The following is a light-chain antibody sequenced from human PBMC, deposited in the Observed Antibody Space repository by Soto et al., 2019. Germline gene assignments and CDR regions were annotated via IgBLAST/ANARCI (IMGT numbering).Light chain of an antibody. CDR2: YDD. J-gene: IGLJ2*01. CDR3: AAWDDRLKGVV. V-gene: IGLV1-36*01. Sequence: QSVLTQPPSVSVAPRQRVTISCSGSTSNIGSNNVDWHQQVPGKAPKLLIYYDDVLSSGVSDRFSGSKSGTSASLAISGLQSEDEADYYCAAWDDRLKGVVFGGGTKLTVL. CDR1: TSNIGSNN.